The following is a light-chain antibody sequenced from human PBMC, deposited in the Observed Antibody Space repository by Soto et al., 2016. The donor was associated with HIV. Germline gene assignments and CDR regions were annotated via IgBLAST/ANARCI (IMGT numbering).Light chain of an antibody. CDR1: QSISTY. CDR3: QQSSRTPRT. CDR2: DAS. J-gene: IGKJ1*01. V-gene: IGKV1-39*01. Sequence: DIQMTQSPSSLSLSIGDRVSITCRASQSISTYLHRYQQKPGRAPKLLIYDASSLQSGVPSRFSGRGSGTDFTLTISDLQHEDLATYYCQQSSRTPRTFGQGTKVEI.